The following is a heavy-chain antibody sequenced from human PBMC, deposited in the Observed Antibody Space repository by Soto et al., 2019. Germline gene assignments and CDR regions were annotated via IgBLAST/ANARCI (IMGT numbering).Heavy chain of an antibody. D-gene: IGHD4-4*01. CDR1: GGTFSSYA. Sequence: ASVKVSCKASGGTFSSYAISWVRQAPGQGLEWMGGIIPSVGTTNYAQKFQGRVTMTADKSTSTAYMELSSLRSEDTAVYYCARVSDPVTTSKPYYYYMDVWGKGTTVTVSS. CDR2: IIPSVGTT. V-gene: IGHV1-69*06. CDR3: ARVSDPVTTSKPYYYYMDV. J-gene: IGHJ6*03.